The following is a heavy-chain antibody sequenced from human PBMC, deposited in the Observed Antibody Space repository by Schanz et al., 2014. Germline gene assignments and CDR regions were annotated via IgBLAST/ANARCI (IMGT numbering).Heavy chain of an antibody. CDR2: IIPILGIA. Sequence: QLQLVQSGAEVKKPGSSVKVSCKLSGGTFSSYTISWMRQAPGQGLEWMGRIIPILGIANYAQKFQGRVTITADKSTSTAYMELTSLRSEDTTVYYCAGTYCSSASCYTGYYYMDVWGKGTTVNVSS. CDR1: GGTFSSYT. V-gene: IGHV1-69*02. CDR3: AGTYCSSASCYTGYYYMDV. D-gene: IGHD2-2*02. J-gene: IGHJ6*03.